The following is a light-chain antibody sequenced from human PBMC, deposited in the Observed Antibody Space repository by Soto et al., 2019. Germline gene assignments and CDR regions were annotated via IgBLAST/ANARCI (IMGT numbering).Light chain of an antibody. V-gene: IGLV2-8*01. CDR2: ELN. J-gene: IGLJ1*01. CDR3: TSYAGGNNV. CDR1: SSDVGGYNY. Sequence: QSALTQPPSASGSPGQSVTISCTGTSSDVGGYNYVSWYQQYPGKVPKLMVYELNKRPSGVPDRFSGSKSGNTASLTVSGLQADDEADYYCTSYAGGNNVFGTGTKVTVL.